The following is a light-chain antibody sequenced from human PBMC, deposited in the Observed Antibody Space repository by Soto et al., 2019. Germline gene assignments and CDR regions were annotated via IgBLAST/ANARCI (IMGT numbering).Light chain of an antibody. CDR2: GAS. J-gene: IGKJ1*01. CDR3: QQYNSWLWT. V-gene: IGKV3-15*01. Sequence: EIVMTQSPATLSVSPGERATLSCRASQSVSSNLAWYQQKPGQAPRLLIYGASTRATGIPARFSGSGSRTEFTLTISSLQSEDSAVYYCQQYNSWLWTFGQGTKVDIK. CDR1: QSVSSN.